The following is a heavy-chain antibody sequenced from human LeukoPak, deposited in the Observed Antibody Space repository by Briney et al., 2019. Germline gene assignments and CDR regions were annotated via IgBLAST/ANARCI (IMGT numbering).Heavy chain of an antibody. D-gene: IGHD3-3*01. J-gene: IGHJ4*02. V-gene: IGHV4-34*01. CDR1: GGSFSGYY. CDR2: INHSGST. Sequence: SETLSLTCAVHGGSFSGYYWSWIRQPPGKGLEWIGEINHSGSTNYNPSLKSRVTISVDTSKNQFSLKLSSVTAADTAVYYCARRTLFLEWFVLDYWGQGTLVTVSS. CDR3: ARRTLFLEWFVLDY.